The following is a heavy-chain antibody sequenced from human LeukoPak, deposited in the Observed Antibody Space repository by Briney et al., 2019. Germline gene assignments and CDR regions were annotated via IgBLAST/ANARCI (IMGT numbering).Heavy chain of an antibody. CDR3: ARVSSGNYNGMDV. J-gene: IGHJ6*02. V-gene: IGHV4-59*01. CDR2: IYYSGST. D-gene: IGHD3-22*01. Sequence: SETLSLTCTISGGSISSYYWSWIRQPPGKGLEWLGYIYYSGSTNYNPSLKSRVTISVDTSKNQFSLKLNSVTAADTAVYHCARVSSGNYNGMDVWGQGTTVTVSS. CDR1: GGSISSYY.